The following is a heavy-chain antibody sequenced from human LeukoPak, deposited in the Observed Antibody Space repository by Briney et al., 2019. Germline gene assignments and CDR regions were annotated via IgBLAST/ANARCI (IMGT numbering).Heavy chain of an antibody. CDR3: ARRENSGYFDY. D-gene: IGHD1-26*01. Sequence: PGGSLRLSRAASGVAVSSSYMTWVRQAPGKGLEWISVFYSGGDTYYADSVKGRFTISRDDSKNTLYLQMNSLRAEDTAVYYCARRENSGYFDYWGQGTLVTVSS. CDR1: GVAVSSSY. CDR2: FYSGGDT. J-gene: IGHJ4*02. V-gene: IGHV3-66*02.